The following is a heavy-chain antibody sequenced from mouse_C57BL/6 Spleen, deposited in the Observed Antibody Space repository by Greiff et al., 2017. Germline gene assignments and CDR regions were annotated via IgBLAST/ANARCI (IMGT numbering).Heavy chain of an antibody. J-gene: IGHJ3*01. V-gene: IGHV5-17*01. Sequence: EVKLVESGGGLVKPGGSLKLSCAASGFTFSDYGMHWVRQAPEKGLEWVAYISSGSSTIYYADTVKGRFTISRDNAKNTLFLQMTSLRSEDTAMYYCAREGLLSEGFAYWGQGTLVTVSA. CDR3: AREGLLSEGFAY. CDR1: GFTFSDYG. CDR2: ISSGSSTI. D-gene: IGHD2-1*01.